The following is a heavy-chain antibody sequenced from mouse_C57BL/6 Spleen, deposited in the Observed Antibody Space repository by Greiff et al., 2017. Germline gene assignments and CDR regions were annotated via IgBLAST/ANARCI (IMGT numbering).Heavy chain of an antibody. V-gene: IGHV1-26*01. J-gene: IGHJ3*01. Sequence: VQLKQSGPELVKPGASMKISCKASGYTFTDYYMNWVKQSHGKSLEWIGDINPNNGGTSYNQKFKGKATLTVDKSSSTAYMELRSLTSEDSAVYYCARWDSSGYGAWFAYWGQGTLVTVSA. D-gene: IGHD3-2*02. CDR3: ARWDSSGYGAWFAY. CDR2: INPNNGGT. CDR1: GYTFTDYY.